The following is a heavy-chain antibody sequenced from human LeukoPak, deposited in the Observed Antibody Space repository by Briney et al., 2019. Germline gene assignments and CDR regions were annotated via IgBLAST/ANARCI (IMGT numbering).Heavy chain of an antibody. V-gene: IGHV4-59*01. J-gene: IGHJ4*02. Sequence: SETLSLTCAVYGGSFSGYYWSWIRQPPGKGLEWIGYIYYSGSTNYNPSLKSRVTISVDASKNQFSLKLSSVTAADTAVYYCARTRYYDFWSGYDFDYWGQGTLVTVSS. CDR1: GGSFSGYY. CDR2: IYYSGST. CDR3: ARTRYYDFWSGYDFDY. D-gene: IGHD3-3*01.